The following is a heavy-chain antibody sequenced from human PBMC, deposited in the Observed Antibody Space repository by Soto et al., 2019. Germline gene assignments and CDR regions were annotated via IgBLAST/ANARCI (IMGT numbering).Heavy chain of an antibody. CDR3: ARDGGTSTWYRGWFDP. J-gene: IGHJ5*02. V-gene: IGHV1-46*02. D-gene: IGHD6-13*01. CDR1: GYTFNNYY. CDR2: ISPNGDTT. Sequence: ASVKVSCKASGYTFNNYYMHWVRQAPGQGLEWMGIISPNGDTTTYPQKFQGRFAISRDNAKNSLYLQMNSLRAEDTAVYYCARDGGTSTWYRGWFDPWGQGTLVTVSS.